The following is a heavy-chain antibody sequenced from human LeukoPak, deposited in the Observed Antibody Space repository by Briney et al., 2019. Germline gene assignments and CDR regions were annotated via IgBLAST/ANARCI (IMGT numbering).Heavy chain of an antibody. J-gene: IGHJ5*02. V-gene: IGHV1-69*05. Sequence: ASVKVSCKASGGTFNNYAINWVRQAPGQGLEWMGGIIPIFGTANYAQKFQGRVTITTDESTSTAYMELSSLRSEDTAVYYCARGGDDRGVPIFNWFDPWGQGTLVTVSS. CDR1: GGTFNNYA. CDR3: ARGGDDRGVPIFNWFDP. CDR2: IIPIFGTA. D-gene: IGHD2-21*02.